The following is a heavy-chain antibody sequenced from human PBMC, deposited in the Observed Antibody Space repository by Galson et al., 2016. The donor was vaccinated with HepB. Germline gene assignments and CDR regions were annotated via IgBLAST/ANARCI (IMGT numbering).Heavy chain of an antibody. CDR2: IRSKTYGATT. Sequence: SLRLSCAASGFTFGDYAMRWFRQAPGMGLEWVGFIRSKTYGATTEYAASVKGRFSISRDDSNSIAYPQMNSLKTEDTAVYYCSRATKLYYYDSSGYGYWGQGTLVTVSS. CDR1: GFTFGDYA. D-gene: IGHD3-22*01. CDR3: SRATKLYYYDSSGYGY. J-gene: IGHJ4*02. V-gene: IGHV3-49*03.